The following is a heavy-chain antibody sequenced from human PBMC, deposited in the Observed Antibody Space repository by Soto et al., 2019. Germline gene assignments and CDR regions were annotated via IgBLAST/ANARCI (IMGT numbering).Heavy chain of an antibody. D-gene: IGHD4-4*01. Sequence: PGGSLRLSCAASGFTFSSYAMHWVRQAPGKGLEWVAVISYDGSNKYYAESVKGRFTISRDNSKNTLYLQMNSLRAEDTAVYYFAESYDYSNYDYYYYGMDVWGQGTTVTVSS. J-gene: IGHJ6*02. CDR2: ISYDGSNK. CDR1: GFTFSSYA. CDR3: AESYDYSNYDYYYYGMDV. V-gene: IGHV3-30-3*01.